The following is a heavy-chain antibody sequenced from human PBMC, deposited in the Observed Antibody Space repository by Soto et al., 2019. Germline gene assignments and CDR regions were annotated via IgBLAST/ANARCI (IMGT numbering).Heavy chain of an antibody. Sequence: PSETLSLTCAVSGGSISSGGYSWSWIRQPPGKGLEWIGYIYHSGSTYYNPSLKSRVIMSVDTSKKQFSLKLSSVTAADTAVYYCAKDPFYMYYDFWSGSIGESDYWGQGTLVTVSS. D-gene: IGHD3-3*01. J-gene: IGHJ4*02. V-gene: IGHV4-30-2*01. CDR3: AKDPFYMYYDFWSGSIGESDY. CDR2: IYHSGST. CDR1: GGSISSGGYS.